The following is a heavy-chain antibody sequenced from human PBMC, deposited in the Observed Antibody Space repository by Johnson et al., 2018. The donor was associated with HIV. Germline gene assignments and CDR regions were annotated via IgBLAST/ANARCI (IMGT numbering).Heavy chain of an antibody. D-gene: IGHD4-17*01. CDR3: ARDPPVTTTHNAFDI. V-gene: IGHV3-11*04. Sequence: QMLLVESGGGVVQPGGSMRLSCAASGFTFSDYYMSWIRQAPGKGLEWVSYISSSGSTIYYADSVKGRFTISRDNAKNSLDLQMNSLRAEDTAVYYCARDPPVTTTHNAFDIWGPGTMVTVSS. CDR1: GFTFSDYY. CDR2: ISSSGSTI. J-gene: IGHJ3*02.